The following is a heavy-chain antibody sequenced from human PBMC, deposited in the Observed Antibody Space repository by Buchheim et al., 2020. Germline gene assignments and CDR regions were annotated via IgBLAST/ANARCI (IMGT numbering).Heavy chain of an antibody. V-gene: IGHV4-34*01. Sequence: QVQLQQWGARLLKPSETLSLTCAVYGGSFSGYYWTWIRQPPGKGLEWIGEINHSGSTNYNPSLKSRVTISVDTSKNQFSLKLSSVTAADTAVYYYARGPTEYYYDNSGYYFFDYWGQGTL. J-gene: IGHJ4*02. CDR2: INHSGST. CDR3: ARGPTEYYYDNSGYYFFDY. D-gene: IGHD3-22*01. CDR1: GGSFSGYY.